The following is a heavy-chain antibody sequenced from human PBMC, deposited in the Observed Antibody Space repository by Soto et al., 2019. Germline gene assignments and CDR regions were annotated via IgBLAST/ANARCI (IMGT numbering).Heavy chain of an antibody. CDR2: IYPGDSDT. D-gene: IGHD5-12*01. CDR1: RYRFASYW. Sequence: PGESPKISCKRSRYRFASYWIGRGRQMPGKGLEWMGIIYPGDSDTRYSPSFQGQVAISADKSITTVYLQWSSLKASDTAMYDCARTDGYEIGYWGQGTLVTVSS. CDR3: ARTDGYEIGY. V-gene: IGHV5-51*01. J-gene: IGHJ4*02.